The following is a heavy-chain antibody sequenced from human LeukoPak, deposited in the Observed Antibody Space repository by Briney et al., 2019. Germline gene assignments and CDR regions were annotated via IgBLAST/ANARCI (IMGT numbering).Heavy chain of an antibody. D-gene: IGHD2-21*02. J-gene: IGHJ5*02. CDR2: IYDEGTT. V-gene: IGHV4-59*01. CDR3: ARVFRGVVTANWFDL. CDR1: GGSINVNY. Sequence: SETLSLTCSVSGGSINVNYWTWIRQPPGRGLEWIGNIYDEGTTNFNPSLEGRLNLPIKQSPGHSALSIRPVDAPDTAVYYCARVFRGVVTANWFDLWGEGTLVRVSS.